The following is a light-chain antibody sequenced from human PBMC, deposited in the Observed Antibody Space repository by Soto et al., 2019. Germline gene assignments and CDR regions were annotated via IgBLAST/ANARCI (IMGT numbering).Light chain of an antibody. CDR1: QSVSSSY. V-gene: IGKV3D-20*02. CDR3: QQRSNWPLIT. CDR2: DTS. J-gene: IGKJ5*01. Sequence: EIESKQSPGTLSLNTEESATLSCRASQSVSSSYLAWYQQKPGQAPRLLIYDTSNRATGIPARFSGSGSGTDFTLTISSLEPEDFAVYYCQQRSNWPLITFAQGTRLEV.